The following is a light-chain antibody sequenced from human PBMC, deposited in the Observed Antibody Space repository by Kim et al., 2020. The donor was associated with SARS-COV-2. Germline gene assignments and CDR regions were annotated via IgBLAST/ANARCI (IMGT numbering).Light chain of an antibody. CDR2: LNSDGSH. CDR3: QTWDTGIKM. Sequence: QLVLTQSPSASASLGASVKLTCTLSSGHSSYAIACHQQQPEKGPRYLMKLNSDGSHSKGDGIPDRFSGSSSGAERYLTISSLQSEDEADYYCQTWDTGIKMFGGGTQLTVL. V-gene: IGLV4-69*01. J-gene: IGLJ3*02. CDR1: SGHSSYA.